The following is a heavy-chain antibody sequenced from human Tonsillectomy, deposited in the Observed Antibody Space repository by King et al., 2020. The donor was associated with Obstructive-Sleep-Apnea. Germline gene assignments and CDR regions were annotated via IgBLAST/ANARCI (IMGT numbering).Heavy chain of an antibody. CDR3: ARDATTVTSYYYYGMDV. D-gene: IGHD4-17*01. Sequence: VQLVESGGGVVQPGRSLRLSCAASGFTFSSYAMHWVRQAPGKGLEWVAVISYDGSNKYYADSVKGRFTISRDNSKNTLYLQMNSLRAEDTAVYYCARDATTVTSYYYYGMDVWGQGTTVTVSS. CDR1: GFTFSSYA. CDR2: ISYDGSNK. V-gene: IGHV3-30-3*01. J-gene: IGHJ6*02.